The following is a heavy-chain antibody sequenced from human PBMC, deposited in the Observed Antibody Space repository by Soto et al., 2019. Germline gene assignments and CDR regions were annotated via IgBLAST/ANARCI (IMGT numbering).Heavy chain of an antibody. V-gene: IGHV4-28*01. CDR2: IYFSGTT. CDR1: GYSISSSNW. Sequence: SETLSLTCAVSGYSISSSNWWGWIRQPPGKGLEWIGYIYFSGTTYYNPSLKSRVTMSVDTSKNQFSLKLTSVTAVDTAVYYCARREIQGPIDYWGQGTLVTVSS. CDR3: ARREIQGPIDY. D-gene: IGHD1-26*01. J-gene: IGHJ4*02.